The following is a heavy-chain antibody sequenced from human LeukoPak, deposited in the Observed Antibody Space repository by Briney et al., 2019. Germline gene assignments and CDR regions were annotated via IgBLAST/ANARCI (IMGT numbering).Heavy chain of an antibody. CDR1: GFTFSSYA. CDR3: AKDFYDSSGSRYDY. Sequence: GGSLRLPCAASGFTFSSYAMSWVRQAPGKGLEWVSAISGSGGSTYYADSVKGRFTISRDNSKNTLYLQMNSLRAEDTAVYYCAKDFYDSSGSRYDYWGQGTLVTVSS. J-gene: IGHJ4*02. D-gene: IGHD3-22*01. V-gene: IGHV3-23*01. CDR2: ISGSGGST.